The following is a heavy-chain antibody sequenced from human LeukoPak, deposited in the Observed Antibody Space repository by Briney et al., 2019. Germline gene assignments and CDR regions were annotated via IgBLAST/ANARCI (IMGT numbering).Heavy chain of an antibody. D-gene: IGHD3-9*01. CDR2: ISGSGGST. Sequence: PGGSLRLSCAASGFTFSSYAMSWVRQAPGKGLEWVSAISGSGGSTYYADSVKGRFTISRDNSKNTLYLQMNSLRAEDTAVYYCARVPRYDIQIDYWGQGTLVTVSS. CDR3: ARVPRYDIQIDY. J-gene: IGHJ4*02. V-gene: IGHV3-23*01. CDR1: GFTFSSYA.